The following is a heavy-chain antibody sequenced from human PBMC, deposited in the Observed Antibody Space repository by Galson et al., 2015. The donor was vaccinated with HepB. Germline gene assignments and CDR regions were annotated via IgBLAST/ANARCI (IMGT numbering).Heavy chain of an antibody. J-gene: IGHJ4*02. V-gene: IGHV6-1*01. Sequence: CAISGDSVSSNSAAWNWIRQSPSRGLEWLGRTYYRSKWYNDYAVSVKSRITINPDTSKNQFSLQLNSVTPEDTAVYYCARDLEEVLWFGDRNGAFDYWGQGTLVTVSS. CDR1: GDSVSSNSAA. D-gene: IGHD3-10*01. CDR2: TYYRSKWYN. CDR3: ARDLEEVLWFGDRNGAFDY.